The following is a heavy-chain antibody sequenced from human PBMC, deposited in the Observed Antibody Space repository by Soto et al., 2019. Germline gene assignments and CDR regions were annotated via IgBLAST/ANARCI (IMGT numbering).Heavy chain of an antibody. D-gene: IGHD5-12*01. CDR3: AKWLQYGGWFDT. CDR1: CAAIRNYY. CDR2: VYDSGST. V-gene: IGHV4-59*01. J-gene: IGHJ5*02. Sequence: QVQLLESGPRLVKSSETLSLTCTVSCAAIRNYYWFWIRQAPGKGLEWIGYVYDSGSTIYNPSLKSRVAISVDTSKNQIFLNLNPVTAADTAVYYCAKWLQYGGWFDTWGQGTLVTVSS.